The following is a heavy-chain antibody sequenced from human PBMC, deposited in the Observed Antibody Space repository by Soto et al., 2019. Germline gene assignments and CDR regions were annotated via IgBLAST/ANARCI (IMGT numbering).Heavy chain of an antibody. CDR2: ISGSGSST. J-gene: IGHJ4*02. Sequence: VSLRLSCAASGFTFIIYAMRWVRQSPGKGLEWVSAISGSGSSTYYADSVKGRFTISRDNSKNTLYLQMNSLRAEDTALYYCARDLGYNSYYFDYWGQGALVTVSS. CDR3: ARDLGYNSYYFDY. CDR1: GFTFIIYA. V-gene: IGHV3-23*01. D-gene: IGHD1-1*01.